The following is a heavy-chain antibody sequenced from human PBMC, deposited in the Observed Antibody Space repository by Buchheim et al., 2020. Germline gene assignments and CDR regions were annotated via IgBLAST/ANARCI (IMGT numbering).Heavy chain of an antibody. CDR3: ANWDNS. J-gene: IGHJ4*02. V-gene: IGHV3-7*01. Sequence: EVQLVDSGGGLVQPGGSLRLSCAASGFTFSTYWMHWVRQAPGKGLEWVANINQDGRDKYYVDSVKGRFTISRDNAENSLYLRMNSLRVEDTAVDYCANWDNSWGQGSL. CDR1: GFTFSTYW. D-gene: IGHD1/OR15-1a*01. CDR2: INQDGRDK.